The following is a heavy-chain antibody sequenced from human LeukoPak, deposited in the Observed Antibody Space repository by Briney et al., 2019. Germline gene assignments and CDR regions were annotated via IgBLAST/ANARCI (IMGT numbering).Heavy chain of an antibody. Sequence: GGSLRLSCAASGFTFSSYAMSWVRQAPGKGLEWVSAISGSGGSTYYADSVKGRYTISRDNSKNTLYLQMNSLRAEDTAVYYCAKDKYSPNINNWFDPWGQGTLVTVSS. CDR3: AKDKYSPNINNWFDP. CDR2: ISGSGGST. J-gene: IGHJ5*02. CDR1: GFTFSSYA. D-gene: IGHD5-18*01. V-gene: IGHV3-23*01.